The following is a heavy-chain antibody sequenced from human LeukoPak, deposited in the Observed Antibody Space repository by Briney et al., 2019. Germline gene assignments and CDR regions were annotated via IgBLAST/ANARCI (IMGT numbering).Heavy chain of an antibody. Sequence: PSETLSLTCNVSGGSISSYYWSWIRQPPGKGLEWIGYIHNSESTNYNPSLNSRVTISVDTSKNHFSLNLSSVTAADAAVYYCARGTTGTFGYWGQGTLVTVSS. CDR2: IHNSEST. D-gene: IGHD1-1*01. CDR1: GGSISSYY. V-gene: IGHV4-59*08. CDR3: ARGTTGTFGY. J-gene: IGHJ4*02.